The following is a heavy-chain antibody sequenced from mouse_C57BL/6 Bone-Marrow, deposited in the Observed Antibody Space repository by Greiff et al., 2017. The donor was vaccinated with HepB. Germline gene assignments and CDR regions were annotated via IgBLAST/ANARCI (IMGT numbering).Heavy chain of an antibody. CDR3: ASNRYYGSSYYAMDY. CDR1: GFTFSDYY. D-gene: IGHD1-1*01. J-gene: IGHJ4*01. CDR2: INYDGSST. V-gene: IGHV5-16*01. Sequence: EVMLVESEGGLVQPGSSMKLSCTASGFTFSDYYMAWVRQVPEKGLEWVANINYDGSSTYYLDSLKSRFIISRDNAKNILYLQMSSLKSEDTAKYYCASNRYYGSSYYAMDYWGPGTSVTVAS.